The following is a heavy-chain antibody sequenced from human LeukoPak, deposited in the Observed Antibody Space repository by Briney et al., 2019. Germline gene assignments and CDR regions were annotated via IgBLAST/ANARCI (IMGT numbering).Heavy chain of an antibody. CDR2: IYPGDSDT. CDR1: GYSFTSYW. CDR3: ARHPGFRVGKTVRYNWFDP. D-gene: IGHD3-10*01. Sequence: GESLKISCKGSGYSFTSYWIGWVRQMLGKGLEWMGIIYPGDSDTRYSPSFQGQVTISADKSISTAYLQWSSLKASDTAMYYCARHPGFRVGKTVRYNWFDPWGQGTPVTVSS. V-gene: IGHV5-51*01. J-gene: IGHJ5*02.